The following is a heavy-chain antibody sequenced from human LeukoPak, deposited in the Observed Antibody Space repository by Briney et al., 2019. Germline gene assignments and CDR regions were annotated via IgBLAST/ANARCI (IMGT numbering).Heavy chain of an antibody. CDR3: ASSDFWSGYQGYYYMDV. CDR2: IIPIFGTA. J-gene: IGHJ6*03. V-gene: IGHV1-69*13. D-gene: IGHD3-3*01. Sequence: GASVKVSCKASGGTFSSYAISWVRQAPGQGLEWMGGIIPIFGTADYAQKFQGRVTITADESTSTAYMELSSLRSEDTAVYYCASSDFWSGYQGYYYMDVWGKGTTVTVSS. CDR1: GGTFSSYA.